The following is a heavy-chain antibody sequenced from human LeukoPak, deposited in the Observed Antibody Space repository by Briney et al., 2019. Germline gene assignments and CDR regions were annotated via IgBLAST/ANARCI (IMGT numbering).Heavy chain of an antibody. CDR3: AKTSASGRPYYFDY. CDR1: GFTFSNYA. Sequence: GGSLRLSCAASGFTFSNYAMSWVRQAPGKGLEWDSAISASGGSTNYADSVKGRFTISRDSSKNTVYLQVNSLRTEDTAVYYCAKTSASGRPYYFDYWGQGTLVTVSS. CDR2: ISASGGST. D-gene: IGHD1-14*01. J-gene: IGHJ4*02. V-gene: IGHV3-23*01.